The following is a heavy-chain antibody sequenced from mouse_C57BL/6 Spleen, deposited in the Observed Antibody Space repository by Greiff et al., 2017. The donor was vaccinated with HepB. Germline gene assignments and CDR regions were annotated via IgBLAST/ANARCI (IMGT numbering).Heavy chain of an antibody. J-gene: IGHJ3*01. V-gene: IGHV1-42*01. Sequence: VQLQQSGPELVKPGASVKISCKASGYSFTGYYMNWVKQSPAKSLEWIGEINPSTGGTTYNQKFKAKATLTVDKSSSTAYMQLKSLTSEDSAVYYCARSEDGSSPFAYWGQGTLVTVSA. CDR2: INPSTGGT. CDR3: ARSEDGSSPFAY. D-gene: IGHD1-1*01. CDR1: GYSFTGYY.